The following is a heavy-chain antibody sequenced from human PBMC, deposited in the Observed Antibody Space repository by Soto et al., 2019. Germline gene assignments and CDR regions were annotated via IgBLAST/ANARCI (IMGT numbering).Heavy chain of an antibody. Sequence: QVQLVESGGGVVQPGRSLRLSCAASGFTFSSYGMHWVRQAPGKGLEWVAVIWYDGSNKYYADSVKGRFTISRDNSKNTRYLQMNSLRAEDTAVYYCARGQAKRWIQLWSVWFDPWGQGTLGTVSS. D-gene: IGHD5-18*01. J-gene: IGHJ5*02. CDR3: ARGQAKRWIQLWSVWFDP. V-gene: IGHV3-33*01. CDR2: IWYDGSNK. CDR1: GFTFSSYG.